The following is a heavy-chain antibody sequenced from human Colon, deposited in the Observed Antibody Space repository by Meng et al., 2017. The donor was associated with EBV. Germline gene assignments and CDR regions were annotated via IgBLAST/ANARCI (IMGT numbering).Heavy chain of an antibody. CDR2: IDDSGST. J-gene: IGHJ4*02. V-gene: IGHV4-4*02. CDR1: GGSISSNIR. CDR3: ARGKQDAWELLAY. Sequence: QGRMQRSGPGLVKPSGPLSLTCGVSGGSISSNIRWTWVRQPPGKGLEWIGDIDDSGSTNYNPSLNSRISISLDKSKNHFSLKVNSVTAADTAVYYCARGKQDAWELLAYWGQGALVTVSS. D-gene: IGHD1-26*01.